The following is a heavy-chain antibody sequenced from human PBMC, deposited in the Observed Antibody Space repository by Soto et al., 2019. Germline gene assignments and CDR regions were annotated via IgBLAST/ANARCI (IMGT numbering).Heavy chain of an antibody. Sequence: GGSLRLSCAASVFTFSSYGMHWVRQAPGKGLEWVAVISYDGSNKYYADSVKGRFTISRDNSKNTLYLQMNSLRAEGTAVYYCAKELGRKYYYDSRTLDYWGQGTLVTVSS. CDR3: AKELGRKYYYDSRTLDY. V-gene: IGHV3-30*18. D-gene: IGHD3-22*01. J-gene: IGHJ4*02. CDR2: ISYDGSNK. CDR1: VFTFSSYG.